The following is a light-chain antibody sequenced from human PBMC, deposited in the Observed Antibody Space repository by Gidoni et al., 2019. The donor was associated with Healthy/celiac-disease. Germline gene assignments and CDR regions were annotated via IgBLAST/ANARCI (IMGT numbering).Light chain of an antibody. CDR2: GAA. CDR3: QQYNNWPPRHT. J-gene: IGKJ2*01. V-gene: IGKV3-15*01. Sequence: EIVMPQSPATLSVSPGERATRSCRASQSVSSNLAWYQQKPGQAPRLLIYGAATRATGIPARFSGSGSGTEFTLTISSLQSEDFAVDYCQQYNNWPPRHTFXQXTKLEIK. CDR1: QSVSSN.